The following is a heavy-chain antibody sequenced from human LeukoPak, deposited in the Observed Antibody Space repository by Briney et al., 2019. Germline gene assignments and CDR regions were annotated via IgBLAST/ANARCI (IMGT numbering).Heavy chain of an antibody. CDR1: GYTFTSYG. D-gene: IGHD1-26*01. CDR2: ISAHNGNT. Sequence: ASVKVSCKASGYTFTSYGITWVRQAPGQGLEWMGWISAHNGNTNYAQKLQGRVTMTTDTSTGTAYMELRSLRSDDTAVYFCARDNSVGDYAWWFDPWGQGTLVTVSS. V-gene: IGHV1-18*01. J-gene: IGHJ5*02. CDR3: ARDNSVGDYAWWFDP.